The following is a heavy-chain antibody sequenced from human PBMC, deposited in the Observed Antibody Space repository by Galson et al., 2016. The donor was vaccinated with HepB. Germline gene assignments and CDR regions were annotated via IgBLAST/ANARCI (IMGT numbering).Heavy chain of an antibody. CDR3: ARDYGDGAYHFDY. D-gene: IGHD2-21*02. Sequence: SVKVSCKASGYTFTSFGVSWVRQAPGQGLEWMGWISAYNDNTNYAQKFQGRVTITTDASTSTAYMDLRSLRSDDTAVYYCARDYGDGAYHFDYWGQGTLVTVSS. CDR1: GYTFTSFG. CDR2: ISAYNDNT. J-gene: IGHJ4*02. V-gene: IGHV1-18*01.